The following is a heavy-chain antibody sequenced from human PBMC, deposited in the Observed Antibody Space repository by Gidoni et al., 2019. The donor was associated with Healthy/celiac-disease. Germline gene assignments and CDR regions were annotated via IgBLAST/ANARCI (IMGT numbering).Heavy chain of an antibody. D-gene: IGHD7-27*01. V-gene: IGHV3-15*07. J-gene: IGHJ6*02. Sequence: EVQLVESGGGLVKPGGSLRLSCAASGFTFSNAWMNWVRQAPGKGLEWVGRIKSKTDGGTTDYAAPVKGRFTISRDDSKNTLYLQMNSLKTEDTAVYYCTTELGTLEDYYYYGMDVWGQGTTVTVSS. CDR1: GFTFSNAW. CDR2: IKSKTDGGTT. CDR3: TTELGTLEDYYYYGMDV.